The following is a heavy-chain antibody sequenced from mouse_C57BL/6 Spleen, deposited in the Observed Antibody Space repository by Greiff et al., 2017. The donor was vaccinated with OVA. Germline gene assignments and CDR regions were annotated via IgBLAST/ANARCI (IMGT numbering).Heavy chain of an antibody. Sequence: QVQLQQSGPELVKPGASVKISCKASGYDFSSSWMNWVKQRPGKGLEWIGRIYPGDGATKYNGKFKGKATMTADKSSSTAYMQLSSLTSDDAAVYFCARQGHYAMDYWGQGTSVTVSS. CDR1: GYDFSSSW. CDR2: IYPGDGAT. V-gene: IGHV1-82*01. CDR3: ARQGHYAMDY. J-gene: IGHJ4*01. D-gene: IGHD3-3*01.